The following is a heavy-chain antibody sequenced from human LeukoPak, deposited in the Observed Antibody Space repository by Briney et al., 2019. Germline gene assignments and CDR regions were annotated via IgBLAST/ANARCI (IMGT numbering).Heavy chain of an antibody. Sequence: ASVKVSCKASGYTFTSYGISWVRQAPGQGLEWMGWISAYNGNTNYAQKLQGRVTMTTDTSASTAYMELRSLRSDDTAVYYCARLSVPAAISYYYYYMDVWGKGTTVTVSS. CDR3: ARLSVPAAISYYYYYMDV. J-gene: IGHJ6*03. V-gene: IGHV1-18*01. CDR2: ISAYNGNT. CDR1: GYTFTSYG. D-gene: IGHD2-2*01.